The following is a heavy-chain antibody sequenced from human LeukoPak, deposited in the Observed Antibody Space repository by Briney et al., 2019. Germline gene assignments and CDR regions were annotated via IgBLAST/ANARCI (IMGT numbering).Heavy chain of an antibody. V-gene: IGHV4-39*01. Sequence: PSETLSLTCTVSGGSISSSSYYWGWIRQPPGKGLEWIGSIYYSGSTYYNPSLKSRVTISVDTSKNRFSLKLSSVTAADTAVYYCASGSVVTATRYYFDYWGQGTLVTVSS. CDR3: ASGSVVTATRYYFDY. CDR2: IYYSGST. J-gene: IGHJ4*02. D-gene: IGHD2-21*02. CDR1: GGSISSSSYY.